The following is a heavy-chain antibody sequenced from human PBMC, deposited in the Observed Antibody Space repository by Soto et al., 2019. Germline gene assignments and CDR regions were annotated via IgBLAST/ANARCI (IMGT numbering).Heavy chain of an antibody. CDR1: GDSISSGGYS. CDR3: ARLSITLIRGVIITNWFDP. CDR2: IYHSDGS. D-gene: IGHD3-10*01. J-gene: IGHJ5*02. V-gene: IGHV4-30-2*01. Sequence: SETLSLTCAVSGDSISSGGYSWSWILQPPGKGLEWIGYIYHSDGSYYNPSLRSRVTISVDRSKNQFSLKLSSVTAADTAVYYCARLSITLIRGVIITNWFDPWGQGTLVT.